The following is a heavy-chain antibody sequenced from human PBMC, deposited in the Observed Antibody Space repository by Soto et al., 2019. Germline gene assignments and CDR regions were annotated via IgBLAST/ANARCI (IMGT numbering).Heavy chain of an antibody. CDR2: IGTSSGSA. V-gene: IGHV3-23*01. D-gene: IGHD3-10*01. J-gene: IGHJ3*02. CDR1: GFAFSTYA. CDR3: AVRDFKGITARSFDI. Sequence: GGSLRLSCAASGFAFSTYAMSWVRQAPGKGLEWVSAIGTSSGSAFYADSVKGRFTISRDSSENRLYLQMNSLRAEDTAVYFCAVRDFKGITARSFDIWGQGTMVTVSS.